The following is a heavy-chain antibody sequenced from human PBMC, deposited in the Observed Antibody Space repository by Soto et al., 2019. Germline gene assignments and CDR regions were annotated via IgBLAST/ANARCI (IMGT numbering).Heavy chain of an antibody. J-gene: IGHJ4*02. V-gene: IGHV3-30*18. CDR2: ISYDGSNK. Sequence: PGGSLRLSCAASGFTFSTYAMHWVRQAPGKGLEWVAVISYDGSNKDYADSVKGRFTISRGNSKDTLYLQMNSLRAEDTAVYYCANSYVKKNWGQGTLVTVSS. CDR1: GFTFSTYA. CDR3: ANSYVKKN. D-gene: IGHD5-18*01.